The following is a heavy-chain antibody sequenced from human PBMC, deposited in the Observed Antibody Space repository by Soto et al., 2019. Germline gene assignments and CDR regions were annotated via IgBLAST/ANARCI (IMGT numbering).Heavy chain of an antibody. CDR2: ISGGSSRI. D-gene: IGHD5-12*01. Sequence: GGSLRLSCAASGFSFSTYDMNWVRQAPGKGLEWVSYISGGSSRIFYADSVKGRFTISRDNAKNSLYLQMNSLRDEDTGVYYCARVIYGGWSTIKDYYYYAMDVWGQGTTVTVSS. CDR1: GFSFSTYD. J-gene: IGHJ6*02. V-gene: IGHV3-48*02. CDR3: ARVIYGGWSTIKDYYYYAMDV.